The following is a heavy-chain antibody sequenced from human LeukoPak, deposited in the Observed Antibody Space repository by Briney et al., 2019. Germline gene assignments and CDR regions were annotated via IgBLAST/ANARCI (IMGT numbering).Heavy chain of an antibody. J-gene: IGHJ4*02. CDR3: ARLTNYYDSSGYSYYFDY. V-gene: IGHV4-59*01. Sequence: SETLSLTCTVSGGSISSYYWSWIRQPPGKGLEWIGYIYYSGSTNYKPSLKSRVTISVDTSKNQFSLKLSSVTAADTAVHYCARLTNYYDSSGYSYYFDYWGQGTLVTVSS. CDR2: IYYSGST. D-gene: IGHD3-22*01. CDR1: GGSISSYY.